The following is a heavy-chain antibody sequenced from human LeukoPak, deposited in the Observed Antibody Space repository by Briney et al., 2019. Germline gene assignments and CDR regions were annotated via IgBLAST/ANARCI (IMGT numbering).Heavy chain of an antibody. V-gene: IGHV3-64*01. J-gene: IGHJ6*02. Sequence: GGSLRLSCAASGFTFSSYAMSWVRQAPGKGLEDVSAISSNGGSTYYANSVRGRFTISRDNSKNTLYLQMGSLRGEDMAVYYCARGLRPYGMDVWGQGTTVTVSS. CDR3: ARGLRPYGMDV. CDR2: ISSNGGST. CDR1: GFTFSSYA.